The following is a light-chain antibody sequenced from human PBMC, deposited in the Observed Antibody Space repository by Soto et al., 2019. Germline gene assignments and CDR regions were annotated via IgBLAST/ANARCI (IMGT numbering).Light chain of an antibody. V-gene: IGLV2-14*01. CDR2: EVG. J-gene: IGLJ1*01. Sequence: LTQPASVSGSPGQSITISCTGSSSDVGGHNHVSWYQQHPGKAPKLIIYEVGNRPSGVSNRFSGSKSGNTASLTISGFQAEDEADYYCNSYTSSSTHVFGTGTKLTVL. CDR3: NSYTSSSTHV. CDR1: SSDVGGHNH.